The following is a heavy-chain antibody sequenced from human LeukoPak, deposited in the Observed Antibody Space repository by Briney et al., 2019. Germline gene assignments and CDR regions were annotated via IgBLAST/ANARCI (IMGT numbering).Heavy chain of an antibody. CDR2: IYHSGST. V-gene: IGHV4-59*01. Sequence: SETLSLTCTVSGGSIRSYFWSWIRQPPGKGLEWIGYIYHSGSTNYNPSLKSRVVISVDMSKNQFSLKLSSVTPADTAVYYCARVSPIPAAGNGFDYWGQGTLVTVSS. CDR3: ARVSPIPAAGNGFDY. D-gene: IGHD6-13*01. J-gene: IGHJ4*02. CDR1: GGSIRSYF.